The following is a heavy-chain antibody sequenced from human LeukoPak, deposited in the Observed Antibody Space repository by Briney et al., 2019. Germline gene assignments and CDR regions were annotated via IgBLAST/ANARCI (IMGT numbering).Heavy chain of an antibody. D-gene: IGHD6-19*01. CDR1: GYTFTDYY. J-gene: IGHJ4*02. V-gene: IGHV1-2*02. CDR3: ARESSGQYYFDY. Sequence: GASVTVSCKASGYTFTDYYMHWVRQAPGQGGEGMGWINPNSGGTNYAQKFQGRVTITRDTSISTAYMELSRLRSDDTAVYYCARESSGQYYFDYWGQGTLVTVSS. CDR2: INPNSGGT.